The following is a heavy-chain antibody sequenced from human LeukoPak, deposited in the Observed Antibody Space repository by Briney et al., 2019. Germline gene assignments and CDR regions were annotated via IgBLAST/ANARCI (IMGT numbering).Heavy chain of an antibody. Sequence: QPGGSLRLSCAASGFTFSSSAMSWVRQAPGKGLEWVSAISNNGGYTYYADSVQGRFTISRDNSKNTLYLQMNSLRAEDTAVYYCAKEQYSSSWYGLLAQHWGQGTLVTVSS. J-gene: IGHJ1*01. D-gene: IGHD6-13*01. V-gene: IGHV3-23*01. CDR3: AKEQYSSSWYGLLAQH. CDR1: GFTFSSSA. CDR2: ISNNGGYT.